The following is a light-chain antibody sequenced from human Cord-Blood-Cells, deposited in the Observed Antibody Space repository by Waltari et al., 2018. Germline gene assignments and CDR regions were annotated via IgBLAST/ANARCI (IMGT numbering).Light chain of an antibody. J-gene: IGKJ1*01. CDR3: QQSYSTPWT. Sequence: DIQMTQSPSSLSASVGERVTITCRASQSISSYLNWYQQKPGQAPKLLIYAASRLQSGVPSRFGGSGAGKDFPLTISSLQPEDFATYYCQQSYSTPWTFGQGTKVEIK. V-gene: IGKV1-39*01. CDR2: AAS. CDR1: QSISSY.